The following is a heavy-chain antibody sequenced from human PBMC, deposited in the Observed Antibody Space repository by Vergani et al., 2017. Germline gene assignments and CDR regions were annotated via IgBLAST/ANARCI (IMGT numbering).Heavy chain of an antibody. V-gene: IGHV3-48*01. D-gene: IGHD4-23*01. CDR3: ARVVLTVVTQTSDY. Sequence: EVQLVESGGGLVQPGGSLRLSCAASGFTFSSYSMNWVRQAPGKGLERVSYISSSSSTIYYADSVKGRFTISRDNAKNSLYLQMNSLRAEDTAVYYCARVVLTVVTQTSDYWGQGTLVTVSS. J-gene: IGHJ4*02. CDR1: GFTFSSYS. CDR2: ISSSSSTI.